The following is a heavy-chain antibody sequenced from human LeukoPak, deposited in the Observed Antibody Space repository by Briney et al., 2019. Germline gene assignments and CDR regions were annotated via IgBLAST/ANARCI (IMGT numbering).Heavy chain of an antibody. CDR3: AAELYSGTYGRCCSFAF. CDR1: GFTFSNSA. Sequence: SVKVSCKASGFTFSNSAMQWLRQARGQRLEWIGWIIVGSGKTHYAQNFQERITITRDMSTNTAYMELCSLQSEDTAVYYCAAELYSGTYGRCCSFAFWGQGTLVTVSS. CDR2: IIVGSGKT. J-gene: IGHJ4*02. V-gene: IGHV1-58*02. D-gene: IGHD1-26*01.